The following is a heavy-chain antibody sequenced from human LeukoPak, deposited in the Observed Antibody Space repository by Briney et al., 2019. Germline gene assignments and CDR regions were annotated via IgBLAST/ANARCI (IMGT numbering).Heavy chain of an antibody. J-gene: IGHJ3*02. CDR2: ISGGGGST. D-gene: IGHD1-26*01. V-gene: IGHV3-23*01. CDR1: GFTFTSYS. CDR3: ARAERYLGGAFDI. Sequence: GGSLRLSCAASGFTFTSYSMNWVRQAPGKGLEWVSTISGGGGSTYYADSVKGRFTISRDNSKNTLYLQVNSLRAEDTAVYYCARAERYLGGAFDIWGQGTMVTVSS.